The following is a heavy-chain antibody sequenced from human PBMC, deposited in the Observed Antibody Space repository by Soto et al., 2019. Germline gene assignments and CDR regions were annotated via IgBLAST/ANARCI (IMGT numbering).Heavy chain of an antibody. J-gene: IGHJ6*02. CDR2: NNHSGGT. Sequence: QVQLQQWGAGLLKPSETLSLTCAVYGGSFSGYYWRWFRQPPGKGLEGIGENNHSGGTNYNPSLKSRVTISVDTSKNQFSLKLSSVTAADTAVYYCARRGGLQAGGRPYYYYGMDVWGQGTTVTVSS. CDR1: GGSFSGYY. D-gene: IGHD1-26*01. V-gene: IGHV4-34*01. CDR3: ARRGGLQAGGRPYYYYGMDV.